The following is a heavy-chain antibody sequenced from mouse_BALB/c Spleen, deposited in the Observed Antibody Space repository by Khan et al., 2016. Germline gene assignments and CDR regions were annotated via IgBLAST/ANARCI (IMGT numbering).Heavy chain of an antibody. J-gene: IGHJ3*01. CDR3: ATLYYDYDGVAY. Sequence: VQLQESGAELAKPGASVKMSCKASGYTFTSYWMHWVKQRPGQGLEWIGYINPSTGYTAYNQKFKDKATLTADKSSSTAYMPLSSLTSEDSAVYYCATLYYDYDGVAYWGQGTLVTVSA. CDR2: INPSTGYT. D-gene: IGHD2-4*01. CDR1: GYTFTSYW. V-gene: IGHV1-7*01.